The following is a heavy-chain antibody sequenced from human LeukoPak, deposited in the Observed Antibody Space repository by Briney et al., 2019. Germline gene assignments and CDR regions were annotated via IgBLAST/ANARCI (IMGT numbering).Heavy chain of an antibody. CDR2: IYYRGST. J-gene: IGHJ4*02. CDR1: GVSISSSDYY. CDR3: ARLRDEGYSYGSLDH. D-gene: IGHD5-18*01. V-gene: IGHV4-39*01. Sequence: SETLSLTCTVSGVSISSSDYYWGWIPQPPGKGLEWVGSIYYRGSTDYNPTLKSRVTISVDTSKKQLSLKLRSVTAADTAVYYCARLRDEGYSYGSLDHWRQGPLVTVSS.